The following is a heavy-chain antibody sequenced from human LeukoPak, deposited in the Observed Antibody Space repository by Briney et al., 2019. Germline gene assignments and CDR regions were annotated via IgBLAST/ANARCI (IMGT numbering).Heavy chain of an antibody. J-gene: IGHJ4*02. V-gene: IGHV3-30*02. CDR2: IRYDGSNK. Sequence: GGSLRLSCAASGFTFSSYGMHWVRQAPGKGLEWVAFIRYDGSNKYYADSVKGRFTISRDNSKNTLYLQMNSLRAEDTAVYYCAKDWFPGYCSGGSCYKDYWGQGTLVTVSS. D-gene: IGHD2-15*01. CDR3: AKDWFPGYCSGGSCYKDY. CDR1: GFTFSSYG.